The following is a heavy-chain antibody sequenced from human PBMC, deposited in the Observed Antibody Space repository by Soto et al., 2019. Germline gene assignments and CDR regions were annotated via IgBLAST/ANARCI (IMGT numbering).Heavy chain of an antibody. CDR3: ATTPVGATPPDY. CDR2: IIPICGTA. J-gene: IGHJ4*02. D-gene: IGHD1-26*01. V-gene: IGHV1-69*01. Sequence: QVQLVQSGAEVKKPGSSVKVSCKASGGTFSSYAISWVRQAPGQGLEWMGGIIPICGTANYAQKFQGRVTITADESTSTDYMELSSLRSEDTAVYYCATTPVGATPPDYWGQGTLVTVSS. CDR1: GGTFSSYA.